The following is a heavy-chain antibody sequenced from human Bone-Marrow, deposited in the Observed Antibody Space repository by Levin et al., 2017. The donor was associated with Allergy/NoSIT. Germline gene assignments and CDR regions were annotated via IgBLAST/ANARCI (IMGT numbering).Heavy chain of an antibody. D-gene: IGHD2-21*01. CDR3: ARHSPSGSDPLDC. J-gene: IGHJ4*02. CDR1: GGSMNGYY. CDR2: IHYTGGT. V-gene: IGHV4-59*01. Sequence: SCTVSGGSMNGYYWSWIRQPPGRGLEWIAHIHYTGGTNYNPSFKSRLTISLDTSKSQFSLDLRSVTAADTATYYCARHSPSGSDPLDCWGQGTLVTVSS.